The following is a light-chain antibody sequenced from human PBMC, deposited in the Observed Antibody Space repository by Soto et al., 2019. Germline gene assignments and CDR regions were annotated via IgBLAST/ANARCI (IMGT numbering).Light chain of an antibody. CDR3: QQYKSYSGT. Sequence: DIQMTQSPSTLSASAGDRVTITCRASQSISSWLAWYQQKPGKAPKLLIYDASSLESGVPSRFSGSGSGTEFTLTISSLQPDDFATYYCQQYKSYSGTFGQGTKVEIK. V-gene: IGKV1-5*01. J-gene: IGKJ1*01. CDR1: QSISSW. CDR2: DAS.